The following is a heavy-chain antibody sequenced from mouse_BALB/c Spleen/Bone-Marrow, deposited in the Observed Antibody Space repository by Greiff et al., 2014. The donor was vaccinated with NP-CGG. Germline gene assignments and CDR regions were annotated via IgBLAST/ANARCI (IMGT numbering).Heavy chain of an antibody. V-gene: IGHV2-9*02. Sequence: QVQLQQSGPGLVAPSQTLSITCTVSGFSFTNYGVHWVRQPPGKGLEWLGVIWADGSKNYNSALMSRLSISKDNSKSQVFFKMSSLQTDDTAMYYCAGITTATGAMDYWGQGTSVTVSS. CDR1: GFSFTNYG. D-gene: IGHD1-2*01. CDR2: IWADGSK. CDR3: AGITTATGAMDY. J-gene: IGHJ4*01.